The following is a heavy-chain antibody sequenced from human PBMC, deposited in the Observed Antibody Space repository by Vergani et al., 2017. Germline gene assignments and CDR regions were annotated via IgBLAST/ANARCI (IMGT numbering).Heavy chain of an antibody. V-gene: IGHV4-38-2*02. CDR1: GYSISSGYY. CDR2: IYHSGST. CDR3: ARGGWGTVTTFFHYGMDV. J-gene: IGHJ6*02. Sequence: QVQLQESGPGLVKPSETLSLTCTVSGYSISSGYYWGWIRQPPGKGLEWIGSIYHSGSTNYNPSLKSRVTISVDTSKNQFSLKLSSVTAADTAVYYCARGGWGTVTTFFHYGMDVWGQGTTVTVSS. D-gene: IGHD4-17*01.